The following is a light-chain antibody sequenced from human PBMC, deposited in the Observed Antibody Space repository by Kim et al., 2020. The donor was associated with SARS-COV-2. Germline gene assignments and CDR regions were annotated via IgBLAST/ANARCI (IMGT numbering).Light chain of an antibody. CDR3: ATWDSSLSAVV. CDR1: SANIGNNY. Sequence: GQKVTISCSGSSANIGNNYVSWYQQLPGTAPKLLIYDSNKRPSGIPDRFSGSRSGTSATLGITGLQTGDEADYYCATWDSSLSAVVFGGGTQLTVL. CDR2: DSN. V-gene: IGLV1-51*01. J-gene: IGLJ2*01.